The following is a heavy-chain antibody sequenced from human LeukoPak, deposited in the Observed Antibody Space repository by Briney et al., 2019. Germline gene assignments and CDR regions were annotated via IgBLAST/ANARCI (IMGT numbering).Heavy chain of an antibody. Sequence: GGSLRLSWPPSGFTFSSYAMSWFGQAPGRGREWASGISGSGGSTYYADSVKGRFTISRDNSRNTLYLQMNSPRAEDTAVYYCAILPGYSSGWYEVNYWGQGTLVTVSS. CDR2: ISGSGGST. D-gene: IGHD6-13*01. CDR1: GFTFSSYA. J-gene: IGHJ4*02. V-gene: IGHV3-23*01. CDR3: AILPGYSSGWYEVNY.